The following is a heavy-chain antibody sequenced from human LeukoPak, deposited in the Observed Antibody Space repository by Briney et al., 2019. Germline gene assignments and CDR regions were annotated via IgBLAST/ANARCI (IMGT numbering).Heavy chain of an antibody. CDR2: ISSSASRI. V-gene: IGHV3-48*03. CDR1: GFTFSSYE. J-gene: IGHJ5*02. CDR3: ARELETSGFDP. Sequence: PGGSLRLSCAASGFTFSSYEMSWVRQAPGKGLEWVSYISSSASRIDYADSVKGRFTISRDNARNSLYLQMDSLRAEDTAVYYCARELETSGFDPWGQGTLVTVSS. D-gene: IGHD6-19*01.